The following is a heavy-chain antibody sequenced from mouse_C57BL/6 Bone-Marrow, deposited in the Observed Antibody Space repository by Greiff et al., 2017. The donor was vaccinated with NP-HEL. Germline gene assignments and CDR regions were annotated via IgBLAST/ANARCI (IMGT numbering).Heavy chain of an antibody. J-gene: IGHJ3*01. CDR1: GFTFTSYA. CDR2: ISDGGSYT. V-gene: IGHV5-4*01. D-gene: IGHD2-4*01. Sequence: VQLKESGGGLVKPGGSLKLSCAASGFTFTSYAMSWVRQTPEKRLEWVATISDGGSYTYYPDNVKGRFTISRDNAKNNLYLQMSHLKSEDTAMYYCARDKVYYDYDGAYWGQGTLVTVSA. CDR3: ARDKVYYDYDGAY.